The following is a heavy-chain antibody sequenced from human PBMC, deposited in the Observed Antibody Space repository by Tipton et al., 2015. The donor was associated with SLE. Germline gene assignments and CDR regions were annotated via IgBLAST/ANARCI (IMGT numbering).Heavy chain of an antibody. CDR3: ARQGTTRSPFDY. Sequence: TLSLTCTVSGGSIASSSESWDWIRQPPGKGLEWIGTIYSSGSTNYNPSLESRVTISVDTSKNQFSLKLNSVTAGDTAVYYCARQGTTRSPFDYWGQGTLVTVSS. D-gene: IGHD1-14*01. V-gene: IGHV4-39*07. CDR2: IYSSGST. CDR1: GGSIASSSES. J-gene: IGHJ4*02.